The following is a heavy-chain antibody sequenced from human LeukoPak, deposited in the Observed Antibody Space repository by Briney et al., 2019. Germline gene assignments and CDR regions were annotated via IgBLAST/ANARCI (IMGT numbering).Heavy chain of an antibody. V-gene: IGHV1-69*04. J-gene: IGHJ6*02. Sequence: SVKVSCKASGGTFSSYAISWVRQAPGQGLEWMGRIIPIHGIANYAQKFQGRVTITADKSTSTAYMELSSLRSEDTAVYYCARVGYYDSSGPPPEYYYYGMDVWGQGTTVTVSS. CDR3: ARVGYYDSSGPPPEYYYYGMDV. CDR1: GGTFSSYA. CDR2: IIPIHGIA. D-gene: IGHD3-22*01.